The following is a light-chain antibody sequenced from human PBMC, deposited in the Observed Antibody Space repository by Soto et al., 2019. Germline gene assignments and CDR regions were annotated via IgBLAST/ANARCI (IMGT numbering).Light chain of an antibody. CDR3: SSYGGSNNLV. Sequence: QSVLTQPPSASGSPGQSVTISCTGTSSDVGGYKVVSWYQQHPGKAPKLIIYEVIKRPSGVPDRFSGSKSGNTASLTVSGLQAEDEGDYYCSSYGGSNNLVFGGGTKVTVL. CDR2: EVI. V-gene: IGLV2-8*01. CDR1: SSDVGGYKV. J-gene: IGLJ2*01.